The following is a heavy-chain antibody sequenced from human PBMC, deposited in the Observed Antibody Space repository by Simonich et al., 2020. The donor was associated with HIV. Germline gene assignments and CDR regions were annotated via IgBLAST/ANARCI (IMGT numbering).Heavy chain of an antibody. CDR2: INHGGST. D-gene: IGHD2-2*01. CDR3: ARGFYQRLYYFDY. J-gene: IGHJ4*02. Sequence: QVQLQQWGAGLLKPSETLSLTCAVYGGSFSGYYWSWIRQPPGKGLEWMGEINHGGSTNYNPSLTSRVTISVDTSKNQFSLKLSSVTAADTAVYYCARGFYQRLYYFDYWGQGTLVTVSS. V-gene: IGHV4-34*01. CDR1: GGSFSGYY.